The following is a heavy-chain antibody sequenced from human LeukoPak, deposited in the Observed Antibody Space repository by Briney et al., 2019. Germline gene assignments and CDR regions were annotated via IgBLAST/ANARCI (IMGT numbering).Heavy chain of an antibody. Sequence: ASVKVSCRASGYTSTSYGISWVRQAPGQGLEWMGWISAYNGNTNYAQKFQGRVTMTTDTSTSTAYMELRSLGSDDTAVYYCARDRSSGWTGVFDYWGQGTLVTVSS. J-gene: IGHJ4*02. CDR1: GYTSTSYG. D-gene: IGHD6-19*01. V-gene: IGHV1-18*01. CDR2: ISAYNGNT. CDR3: ARDRSSGWTGVFDY.